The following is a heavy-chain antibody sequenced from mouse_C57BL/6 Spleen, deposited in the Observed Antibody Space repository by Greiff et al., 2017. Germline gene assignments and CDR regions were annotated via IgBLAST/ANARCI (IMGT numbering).Heavy chain of an antibody. CDR3: ARDYGSSYDYLDY. CDR1: GFNIKNTY. V-gene: IGHV14-3*01. J-gene: IGHJ2*01. Sequence: VQLQQSVAELVRPGASVKLSCTASGFNIKNTYMHWVKQRPEQGLEWIGRIDPANGNTKYAPKFPGKATITADTSSNTAYLQLSKLTSEDTAIYYCARDYGSSYDYLDYWGQGTTLTVSS. D-gene: IGHD1-1*01. CDR2: IDPANGNT.